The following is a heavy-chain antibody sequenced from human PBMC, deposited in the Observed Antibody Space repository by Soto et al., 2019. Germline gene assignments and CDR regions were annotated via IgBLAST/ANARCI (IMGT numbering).Heavy chain of an antibody. Sequence: GSLRLSCTASGFTFSSYAMSWVRQAPGQRLEWVSAISGSGGSTYYADSVKGRFTISRDNSKNTLYLQMNSLRAEDTAVYYCEKGTYYYDSSGSFDYWGQGTLVTVSS. CDR1: GFTFSSYA. CDR2: ISGSGGST. J-gene: IGHJ4*02. D-gene: IGHD3-22*01. CDR3: EKGTYYYDSSGSFDY. V-gene: IGHV3-23*01.